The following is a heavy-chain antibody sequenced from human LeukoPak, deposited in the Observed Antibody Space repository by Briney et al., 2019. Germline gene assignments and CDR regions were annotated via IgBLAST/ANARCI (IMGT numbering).Heavy chain of an antibody. CDR2: ISGSGGNT. Sequence: GGSLRLSCAASGFTFSSYGMSWVRQAPGKGLEWVSAISGSGGNTYYADSVKGRFTISRDNSKNTLYLQTNSLRAEDTAVYYCAKDGKIRNWNYYQAKPVYWGQGTLVTVSS. D-gene: IGHD1-7*01. CDR1: GFTFSSYG. J-gene: IGHJ4*02. V-gene: IGHV3-23*01. CDR3: AKDGKIRNWNYYQAKPVY.